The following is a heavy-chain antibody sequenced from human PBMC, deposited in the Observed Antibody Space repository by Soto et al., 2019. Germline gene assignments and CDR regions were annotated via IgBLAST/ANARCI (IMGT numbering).Heavy chain of an antibody. V-gene: IGHV5-51*01. D-gene: IGHD3-22*01. Sequence: GESLKISCKGSGYSFTSYWIGWVRQMPGKGLEWMGIIYPGDSDTRYSPSFQGQVTISADKSISTAYLQWSSLKASDTAMYYCARLDDSSGYYSDYYYGMDAWGQGTTVTVSS. CDR2: IYPGDSDT. CDR3: ARLDDSSGYYSDYYYGMDA. J-gene: IGHJ6*02. CDR1: GYSFTSYW.